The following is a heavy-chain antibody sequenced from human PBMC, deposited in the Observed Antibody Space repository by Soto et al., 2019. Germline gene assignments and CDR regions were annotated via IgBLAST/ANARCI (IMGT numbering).Heavy chain of an antibody. CDR3: ARAGYYGSGSYYPDYYYYGMDV. V-gene: IGHV4-59*12. Sequence: KLSETLSLTCTVSGGSISSYYWSWIRQPPGKGLEWIGYIYNSGSTNYNPSLKSRVTISVDTSKNQFSLKLSSVTAADTAMYYCARAGYYGSGSYYPDYYYYGMDVWGQGTTVTVSS. J-gene: IGHJ6*02. D-gene: IGHD3-10*01. CDR2: IYNSGST. CDR1: GGSISSYY.